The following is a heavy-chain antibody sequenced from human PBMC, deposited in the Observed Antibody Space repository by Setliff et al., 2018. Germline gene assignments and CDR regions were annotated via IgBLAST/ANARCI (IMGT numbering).Heavy chain of an antibody. J-gene: IGHJ6*03. V-gene: IGHV1-69*05. Sequence: SVKVSCKASGYTFTGHYIHWVRQAPGQGLEWMGGIIPIFGTTNYAQRFQGRVTITTDESTCTAYMDLSSLRSDDMAVYYCARGRPTANPYYYYYMDVWGKGTTVTVSS. D-gene: IGHD4-4*01. CDR2: IIPIFGTT. CDR3: ARGRPTANPYYYYYMDV. CDR1: GYTFTGHY.